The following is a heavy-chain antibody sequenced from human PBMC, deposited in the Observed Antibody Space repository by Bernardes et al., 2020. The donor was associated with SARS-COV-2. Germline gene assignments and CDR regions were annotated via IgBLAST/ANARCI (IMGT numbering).Heavy chain of an antibody. CDR3: AREDIGYCSGGSCQPFDY. V-gene: IGHV1-18*01. J-gene: IGHJ4*02. CDR1: GYTFTSYG. D-gene: IGHD2-15*01. Sequence: ASVKVSCKASGYTFTSYGISWVRQAPGQGLEWMGWISAYNDNTNYPQKLQGRVTLTTDTYTSTAYMELRSLRSDDTAVYYCAREDIGYCSGGSCQPFDYWGQGTLVTVSS. CDR2: ISAYNDNT.